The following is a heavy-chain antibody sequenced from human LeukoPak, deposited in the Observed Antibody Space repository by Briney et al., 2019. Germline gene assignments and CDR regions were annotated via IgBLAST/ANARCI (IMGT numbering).Heavy chain of an antibody. V-gene: IGHV1-8*01. J-gene: IGHJ6*02. CDR3: ARDYDYGDLRINYYYGMDV. CDR2: MNPNSGNT. D-gene: IGHD4-17*01. CDR1: GYTFTSYD. Sequence: ASVKVSCKASGYTFTSYDINWVRQATGQGLEWMGWMNPNSGNTGYAQKFQGRVTMTRNTSISTAYMELSSLRSEDTAVYYCARDYDYGDLRINYYYGMDVWGQGTTATVSS.